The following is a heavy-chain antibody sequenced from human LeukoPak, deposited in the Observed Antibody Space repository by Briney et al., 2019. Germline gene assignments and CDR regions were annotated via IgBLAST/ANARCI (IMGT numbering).Heavy chain of an antibody. CDR3: ARRVRSADYRLDY. D-gene: IGHD4-11*01. Sequence: SETLFLTCTVSGGSISNKYWSWIRQPPGKSLEWVGEISPSGNTQYNPSLKSRVTISLDASKSQFYLKSNSVTAADTAVYYCARRVRSADYRLDYWGQGTLVTVSS. V-gene: IGHV4-34*01. J-gene: IGHJ4*02. CDR1: GGSISNKY. CDR2: ISPSGNT.